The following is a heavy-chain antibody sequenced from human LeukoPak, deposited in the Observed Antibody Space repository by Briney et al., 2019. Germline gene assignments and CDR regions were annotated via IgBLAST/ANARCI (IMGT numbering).Heavy chain of an antibody. CDR2: ISGSGAGT. D-gene: IGHD5-18*01. J-gene: IGHJ6*02. CDR3: AKDGYFYGYSPPYGMDV. CDR1: GFTFRNYA. V-gene: IGHV3-23*01. Sequence: GGSLRLSCAASGFTFRNYAISWVRQAPGKGLEWVSLISGSGAGTYYADSVKGRFTISRDNSKNTLYLQMNSLRAEDTAIYYCAKDGYFYGYSPPYGMDVWGQGTTVTVSS.